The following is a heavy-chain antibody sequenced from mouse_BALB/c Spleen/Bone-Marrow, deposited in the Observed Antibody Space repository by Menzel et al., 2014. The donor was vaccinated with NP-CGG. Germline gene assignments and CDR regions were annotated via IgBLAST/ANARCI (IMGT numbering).Heavy chain of an antibody. D-gene: IGHD1-1*01. CDR1: GFNIKDTY. V-gene: IGHV14-3*02. CDR2: IDPANGNT. Sequence: VQLQQSGTELVKPGASVKLSCTASGFNIKDTYMHWVKQRPEQGLEWIGRIDPANGNTRYDPKFQGKATITADTSSNTAYLQLTSLTSEDTAVYYCARAYYYGSGYYVMDYWGQGTSVTVSS. J-gene: IGHJ4*01. CDR3: ARAYYYGSGYYVMDY.